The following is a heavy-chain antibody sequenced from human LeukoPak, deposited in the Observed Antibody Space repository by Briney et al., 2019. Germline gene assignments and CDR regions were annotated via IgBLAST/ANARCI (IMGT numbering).Heavy chain of an antibody. CDR2: IWYDGGNQ. CDR1: AFTFSSYG. CDR3: ARGEQWLVKALNYFDY. J-gene: IGHJ4*02. V-gene: IGHV3-33*01. D-gene: IGHD6-19*01. Sequence: GGSLRLSCAASAFTFSSYGMHWVRQAPGKGLEWVAVIWYDGGNQYYADSVKGRFTISRDNSKNTLYLQMNSLRAEDTAVYYCARGEQWLVKALNYFDYWGQGTLVTVSS.